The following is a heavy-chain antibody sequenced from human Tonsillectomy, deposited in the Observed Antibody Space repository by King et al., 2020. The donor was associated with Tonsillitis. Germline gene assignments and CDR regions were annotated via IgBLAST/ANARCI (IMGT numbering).Heavy chain of an antibody. Sequence: VQLVESGAEVKKPGASVKVSCKASGYTFTSYYMHWVRQAPGQGLEWMGIINPSGGSTSYAQKFQGRVTMTRDTSTSTVYMELSSLRSEDTAVYYCARDPYYYDRSGYYAKYYFDYWGQGTLVTVSS. D-gene: IGHD3-22*01. V-gene: IGHV1-46*01. J-gene: IGHJ4*02. CDR3: ARDPYYYDRSGYYAKYYFDY. CDR1: GYTFTSYY. CDR2: INPSGGST.